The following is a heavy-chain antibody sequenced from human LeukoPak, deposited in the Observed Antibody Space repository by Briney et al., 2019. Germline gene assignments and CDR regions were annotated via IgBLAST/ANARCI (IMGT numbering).Heavy chain of an antibody. CDR1: GGSISPYY. Sequence: SETLSLTCTVSGGSISPYYWSWIRQPPGKGLEWIGHISFSGSTDYNASLKSRVTISLDTTRSQFSLSLYSVTAADTAMYYCARQGYTASHYFLDYWSQGTLVTVSS. J-gene: IGHJ4*02. V-gene: IGHV4-59*08. CDR3: ARQGYTASHYFLDY. CDR2: ISFSGST. D-gene: IGHD3-16*02.